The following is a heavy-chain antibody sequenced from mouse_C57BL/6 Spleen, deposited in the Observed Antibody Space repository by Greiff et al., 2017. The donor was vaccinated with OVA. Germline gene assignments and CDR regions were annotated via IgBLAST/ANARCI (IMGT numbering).Heavy chain of an antibody. CDR2: ISYDGSN. D-gene: IGHD4-1*01. J-gene: IGHJ4*01. Sequence: EVKLEESGPGLVKPSQSLSLTCSVTGYSITRGYYWNWIRQFPGNKLEWMGYISYDGSNNYNPSLKNRISITRDTSKNQFFLKLNSVTTEDTATYYCARTGIYAMDYWGQGTSVTVSS. V-gene: IGHV3-6*01. CDR1: GYSITRGYY. CDR3: ARTGIYAMDY.